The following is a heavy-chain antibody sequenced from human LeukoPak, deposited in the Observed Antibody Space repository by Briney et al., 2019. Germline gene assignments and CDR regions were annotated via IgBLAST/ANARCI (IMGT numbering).Heavy chain of an antibody. J-gene: IGHJ4*02. CDR1: GESFSGYF. CDR2: ITHTGGT. CDR3: ARRPRTTGTDDGPSGLDY. V-gene: IGHV4-34*01. Sequence: PSETLSLTCAVYGESFSGYFWSWIRQPPGKGLEWIGEITHTGGTNYNPSLKSRVTISVDTSKNQFSLKLRSVTAADTAVYYCARRPRTTGTDDGPSGLDYWGQGTLVAVSS. D-gene: IGHD2-8*02.